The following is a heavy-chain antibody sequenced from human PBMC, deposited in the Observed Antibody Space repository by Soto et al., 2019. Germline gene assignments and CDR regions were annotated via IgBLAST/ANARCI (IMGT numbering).Heavy chain of an antibody. Sequence: GGSLRLSCEGSGFTFSSYRMSWVRQAPGKGLEWVANIKQDGSERYYVDSVKGRFTVSRDNAKNSLSLQMNSLRAEDTAVYYCARLRGDYTAFDYWGQGTLVTVSS. D-gene: IGHD4-17*01. J-gene: IGHJ4*02. CDR2: IKQDGSER. V-gene: IGHV3-7*03. CDR3: ARLRGDYTAFDY. CDR1: GFTFSSYR.